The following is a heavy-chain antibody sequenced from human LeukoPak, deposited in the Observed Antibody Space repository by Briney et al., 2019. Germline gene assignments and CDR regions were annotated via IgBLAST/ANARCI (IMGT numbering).Heavy chain of an antibody. V-gene: IGHV1-2*06. CDR1: GYTFTRYY. CDR3: ARDHGYSSGWYNY. Sequence: ASVKVSCKASGYTFTRYYMHWVRQAPGQGREWMGRINPNSGGTNYAQKFQGRVTMTRDTSISTTYMELSRLRSDDTAVYYCARDHGYSSGWYNYWGQGTLVTISS. D-gene: IGHD6-19*01. CDR2: INPNSGGT. J-gene: IGHJ4*02.